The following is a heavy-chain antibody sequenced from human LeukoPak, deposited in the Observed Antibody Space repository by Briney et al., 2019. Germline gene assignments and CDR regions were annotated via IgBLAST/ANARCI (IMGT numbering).Heavy chain of an antibody. J-gene: IGHJ4*02. CDR2: IYYSGST. V-gene: IGHV4-39*01. D-gene: IGHD6-25*01. CDR3: ARHHRSGYYEVDY. Sequence: SETLSLTCNVSGGSISSSDCYWGWIRQPPGRRLEWIGTIYYSGSTSYNPSLKGRVTMSVDTSKNQFSLKLNSVTAADTAVYYCARHHRSGYYEVDYWGQGTLVTVSS. CDR1: GGSISSSDCY.